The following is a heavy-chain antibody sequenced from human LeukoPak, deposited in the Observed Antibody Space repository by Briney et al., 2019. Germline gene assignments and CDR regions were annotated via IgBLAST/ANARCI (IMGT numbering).Heavy chain of an antibody. CDR1: GGSISSYY. CDR2: IYTSGST. Sequence: PSETLSLTCTVSGGSISSYYWSWIRRPAGKGLEWIGRIYTSGSTNYNPSLKSRVTMSVDTSKNQFSLKLSSVTAADTAVYYCAREESLSSGWRTSWFDPWGQGTLVTVSS. J-gene: IGHJ5*02. CDR3: AREESLSSGWRTSWFDP. V-gene: IGHV4-4*07. D-gene: IGHD6-19*01.